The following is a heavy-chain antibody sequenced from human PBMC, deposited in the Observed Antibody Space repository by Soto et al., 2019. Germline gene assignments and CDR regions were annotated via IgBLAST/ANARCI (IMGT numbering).Heavy chain of an antibody. Sequence: SVKVSCKASGGTFSSYAISWVRQAPGQGLEWMGGIIPIFGTANYAQKFKGRVTITADESTSTAYMELSSLRSEDTAVYYCARRALWHQLSLGHWFDPWGQGTLVTVSS. J-gene: IGHJ5*02. CDR1: GGTFSSYA. V-gene: IGHV1-69*13. D-gene: IGHD6-13*01. CDR3: ARRALWHQLSLGHWFDP. CDR2: IIPIFGTA.